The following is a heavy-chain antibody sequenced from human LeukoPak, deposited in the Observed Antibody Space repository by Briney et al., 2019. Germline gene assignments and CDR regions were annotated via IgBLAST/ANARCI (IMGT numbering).Heavy chain of an antibody. D-gene: IGHD3-22*01. J-gene: IGHJ4*02. Sequence: GGSLRLSCAASGFTFSSYGMHWVRQAPGKGLEWVAVIWYDGSNKYYADSVKGRFIISRDNSKNTLFLQMNSLRADDTAVYYCAGTIVGKWAIDYWGQGTLATVSS. V-gene: IGHV3-33*01. CDR3: AGTIVGKWAIDY. CDR1: GFTFSSYG. CDR2: IWYDGSNK.